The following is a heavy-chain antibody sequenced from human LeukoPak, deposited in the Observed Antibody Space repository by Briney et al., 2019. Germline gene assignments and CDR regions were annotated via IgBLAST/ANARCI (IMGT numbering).Heavy chain of an antibody. V-gene: IGHV3-7*01. D-gene: IGHD3-10*02. CDR3: AELGITMIGGV. Sequence: GGSLRLSCAASGFRFNTYWMSWVRQAPGKGLEWVAHIKQDGNEKYYADSVKGRFTISRDNGKNSLDLQMNSLRADDTAVYYCAELGITMIGGVWGKGTTVTISS. J-gene: IGHJ6*04. CDR1: GFRFNTYW. CDR2: IKQDGNEK.